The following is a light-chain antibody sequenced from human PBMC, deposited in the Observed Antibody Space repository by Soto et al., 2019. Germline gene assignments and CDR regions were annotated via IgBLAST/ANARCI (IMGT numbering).Light chain of an antibody. CDR3: QQYNSRQT. CDR2: GAS. CDR1: QSVTSH. Sequence: EIVLTQSPATLSVSPGESATLSCRASQSVTSHLAWYQQKPGQAPRLLIFGASTRATGIPARFSGSGSGTDFTLTISSLQSEDFAVYYCQQYNSRQTFGQGTKVDIK. V-gene: IGKV3-15*01. J-gene: IGKJ2*01.